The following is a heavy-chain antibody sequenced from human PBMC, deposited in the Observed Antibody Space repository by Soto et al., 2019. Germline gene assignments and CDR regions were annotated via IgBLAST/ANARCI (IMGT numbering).Heavy chain of an antibody. V-gene: IGHV4-30-4*01. CDR2: VFYTGSAY. CDR3: VRDSVRFGPAFDS. CDR1: GGSISSGDYY. J-gene: IGHJ4*02. D-gene: IGHD3-3*01. Sequence: PSETLSLTCTVSGGSISSGDYYWSWIRQPPGKGLEWIGYVFYTGSAYYYNPSLKRRVTISVDTSKNQFSLKLSSVTAADTAVYYCVRDSVRFGPAFDSWGQGTLVTVSS.